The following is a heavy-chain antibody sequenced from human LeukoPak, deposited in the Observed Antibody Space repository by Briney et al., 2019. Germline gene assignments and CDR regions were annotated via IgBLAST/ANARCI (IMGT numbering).Heavy chain of an antibody. CDR1: GFTFRSYE. V-gene: IGHV3-48*03. CDR2: IGSSGSTI. D-gene: IGHD2-2*01. Sequence: GGSLRLSCAASGFTFRSYEMNWVRQAPGKGLEWVSYIGSSGSTIYYADSVKGRFTISRDNAKNSLYLQMNSLRAEDTAVYYCARAYLDFDYWGQGTLVTVSS. J-gene: IGHJ4*02. CDR3: ARAYLDFDY.